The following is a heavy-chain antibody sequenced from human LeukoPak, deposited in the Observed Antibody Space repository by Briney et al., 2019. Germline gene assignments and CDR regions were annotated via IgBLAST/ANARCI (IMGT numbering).Heavy chain of an antibody. CDR3: ARDHLGSGSYSSGERVY. Sequence: ASVKVSCRTSAYTFTNFGITWMRQAPGQGLEWMGWINTYNGNTNYAPKLQGRVSMTTDTSTSTAYMELRSLRSDDTAVHYCARDHLGSGSYSSGERVYWGQGTLVIVSS. J-gene: IGHJ4*02. CDR2: INTYNGNT. D-gene: IGHD1-26*01. CDR1: AYTFTNFG. V-gene: IGHV1-18*01.